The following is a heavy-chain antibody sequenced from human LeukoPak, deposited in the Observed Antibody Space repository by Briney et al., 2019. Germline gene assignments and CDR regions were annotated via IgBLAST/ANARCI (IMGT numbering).Heavy chain of an antibody. CDR3: ARQRSSYYGLAV. J-gene: IGHJ6*02. CDR2: TYPGDSDT. CDR1: GNTFTGYW. V-gene: IGHV5-51*01. Sequence: RGESLKISCKGSGNTFTGYWLAWVRQMPGKGLEWMGITYPGDSDTRYSPSFVGQVAISADKSSSTAYLHWSSLQASDTATYYCARQRSSYYGLAVWGQGTTVTVSS.